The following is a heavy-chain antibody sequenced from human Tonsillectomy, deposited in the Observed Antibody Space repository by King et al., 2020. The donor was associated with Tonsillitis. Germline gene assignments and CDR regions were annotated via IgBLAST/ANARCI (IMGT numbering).Heavy chain of an antibody. CDR1: GGSISSGGYS. V-gene: IGHV4-30-4*07. CDR2: IYYSGST. D-gene: IGHD3-10*01. CDR3: AREWGNPGYRGNFDY. Sequence: QVQLQESGPGLVKPSQTLSLTCAVSGGSISSGGYSWSWIRQPPGKGLEWIGYIYYSGSTYNPSLKSRVTISIDTSKNQSSLKASSVTAADTAVYYCAREWGNPGYRGNFDYWGQGTLVTVSS. J-gene: IGHJ4*02.